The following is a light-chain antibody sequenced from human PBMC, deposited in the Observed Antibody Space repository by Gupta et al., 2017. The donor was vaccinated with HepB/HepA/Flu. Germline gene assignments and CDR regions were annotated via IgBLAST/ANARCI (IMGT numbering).Light chain of an antibody. J-gene: IGLJ2*01. CDR3: CSYAGRSTFV. CDR2: DVS. V-gene: IGLV2-11*01. CDR1: SSDVGGYNY. Sequence: QSALTQPRSMSGSPGQSVTIFCTGTSSDVGGYNYGSWYQQHPGKTPTLMIYDVSKRPLGVPDRFSGSKSGNTASLIISGLQADDEADYYCCSYAGRSTFVFGGGTKLTVL.